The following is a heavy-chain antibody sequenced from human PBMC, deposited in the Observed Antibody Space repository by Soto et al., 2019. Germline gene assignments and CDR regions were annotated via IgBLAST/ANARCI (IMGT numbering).Heavy chain of an antibody. CDR3: ARTAMVRGVVYYYYGMDV. Sequence: SETLSLTCTVSGGSISSYYWSWIRQPPGKGLEWIGYIYYSGSTNYNPSLKSRVTISVDTSKNQFSLKLSSVTAADTAVYYCARTAMVRGVVYYYYGMDVWGQGTTVTSP. CDR1: GGSISSYY. V-gene: IGHV4-59*08. J-gene: IGHJ6*02. CDR2: IYYSGST. D-gene: IGHD3-10*01.